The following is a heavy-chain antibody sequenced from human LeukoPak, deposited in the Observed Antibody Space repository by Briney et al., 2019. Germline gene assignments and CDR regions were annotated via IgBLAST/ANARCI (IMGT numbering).Heavy chain of an antibody. V-gene: IGHV3-23*01. J-gene: IGHJ4*02. D-gene: IGHD6-19*01. CDR3: GKGRVSE. Sequence: GGSLRLSCAASGFTFNAQDMRWVRQAPGKGLEWVSSITIAGGTFYADSVRGRFTISRDNSKNTLDLQMNSLRVEDTAVYYCGKGRVSEWGQGTLVTVSS. CDR1: GFTFNAQD. CDR2: ITIAGGT.